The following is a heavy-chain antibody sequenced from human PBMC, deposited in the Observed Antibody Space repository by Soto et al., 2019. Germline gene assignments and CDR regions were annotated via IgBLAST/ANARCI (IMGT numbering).Heavy chain of an antibody. V-gene: IGHV1-69*13. CDR2: IIPIFGTA. D-gene: IGHD1-7*01. Sequence: GASVKVSCKASGGTFSSYAISWVRQAPGQGLEWMGGIIPIFGTANYAQKFQGRVTITADESTSTAYMELSSLRSEDTAVYYCARSRTDGWNYIDYYFDYWGQGTLVTVS. J-gene: IGHJ4*02. CDR3: ARSRTDGWNYIDYYFDY. CDR1: GGTFSSYA.